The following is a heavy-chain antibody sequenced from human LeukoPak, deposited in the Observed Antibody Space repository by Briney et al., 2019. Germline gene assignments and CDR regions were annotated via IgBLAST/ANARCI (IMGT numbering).Heavy chain of an antibody. Sequence: ASVKVSCKASGYSLTTYYMHWVRQAPGQGLEWMGWINPNSGGTNYAQKFQGWVTMTRDTSISTAYMELSRLRSDDTAVYYCARTSSSWYYFDYWGQGTLVTVSS. CDR3: ARTSSSWYYFDY. J-gene: IGHJ4*02. CDR2: INPNSGGT. V-gene: IGHV1-2*04. CDR1: GYSLTTYY. D-gene: IGHD6-13*01.